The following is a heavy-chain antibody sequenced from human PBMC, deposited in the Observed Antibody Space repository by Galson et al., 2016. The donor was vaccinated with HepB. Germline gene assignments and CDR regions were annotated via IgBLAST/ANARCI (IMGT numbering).Heavy chain of an antibody. CDR2: TYYRSKWYN. CDR1: GDSVSSNSAA. CDR3: GRGYARGIDY. Sequence: CAISGDSVSSNSAAWNWIRQSPSRGLEWLGRTYYRSKWYNDYAVSVKSRITINPDTSKNHFSLQLNSVTPEDTAVYYCGRGYARGIDYWGQGILVTVSS. D-gene: IGHD5-12*01. J-gene: IGHJ4*02. V-gene: IGHV6-1*01.